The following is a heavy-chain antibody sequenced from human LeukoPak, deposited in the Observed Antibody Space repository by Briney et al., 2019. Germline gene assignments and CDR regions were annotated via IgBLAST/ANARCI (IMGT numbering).Heavy chain of an antibody. Sequence: GGSLRLSCAASGFTFSDYSMHWVRQAPGEGLEWVSTISSTSSYIYSADSLKGRFTISRDNAKNSLYLQMSTLRAEDTAVYYCARGQLWQTGWFDPWGQGTLVTVSS. CDR1: GFTFSDYS. D-gene: IGHD5-18*01. V-gene: IGHV3-21*01. CDR3: ARGQLWQTGWFDP. CDR2: ISSTSSYI. J-gene: IGHJ5*02.